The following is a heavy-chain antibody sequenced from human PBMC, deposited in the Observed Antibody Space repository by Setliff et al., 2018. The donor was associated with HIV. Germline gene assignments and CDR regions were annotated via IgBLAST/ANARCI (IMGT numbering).Heavy chain of an antibody. J-gene: IGHJ4*02. V-gene: IGHV4-4*09. CDR2: ISSSGTT. D-gene: IGHD2-21*01. CDR1: DDSFSNYD. CDR3: ARLGRAIDDGGSSLRLDF. Sequence: SETLSLTCVVSDDSFSNYDWTWIRQSPGKALEWIGYISSSGTTNYNPSLRGRVTISMETSNTRFSLWLRSATAADTATYFCARLGRAIDDGGSSLRLDFWGQGMLVTSPQ.